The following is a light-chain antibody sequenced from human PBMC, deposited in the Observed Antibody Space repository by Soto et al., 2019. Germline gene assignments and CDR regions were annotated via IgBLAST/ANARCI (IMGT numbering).Light chain of an antibody. CDR3: QQRTNWPRT. Sequence: DIVLTQSPGTLSLSPGERATLSCRASQSVSNYLAWYQHKPGQAPRLLIYDASNRATGIPDRFSGSGSGTDFTLTISSLEPEDFATYYCQQRTNWPRTFGQGTKVDIK. V-gene: IGKV3-11*01. CDR1: QSVSNY. J-gene: IGKJ1*01. CDR2: DAS.